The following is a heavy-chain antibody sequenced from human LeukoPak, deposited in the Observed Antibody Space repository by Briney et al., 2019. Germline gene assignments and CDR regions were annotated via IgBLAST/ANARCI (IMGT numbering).Heavy chain of an antibody. J-gene: IGHJ4*02. V-gene: IGHV3-23*01. CDR2: ISDTGNT. Sequence: PGGSLRLSCAASGFTLSSYAMSWVRQAPGKGLEWVSAISDTGNTYHADSVKGRFTISRDNSKNTLYLQMNSLRAEDAAVYYCAKDRRYDSSWYGAGDYWGQGTLVTVSS. CDR1: GFTLSSYA. D-gene: IGHD6-13*01. CDR3: AKDRRYDSSWYGAGDY.